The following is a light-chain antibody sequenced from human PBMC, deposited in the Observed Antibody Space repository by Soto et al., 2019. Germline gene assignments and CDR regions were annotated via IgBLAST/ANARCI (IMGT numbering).Light chain of an antibody. Sequence: DIQLTQSHSTLSASVADRVTITCRASQSISSWLAWYQQKPGKAPKLLIYDASSLESGVPSRFSGSGSGTEFILTINGLQPDDFATYFCQQFKSGTWTFGQGTKVDI. CDR1: QSISSW. CDR2: DAS. V-gene: IGKV1-5*01. CDR3: QQFKSGTWT. J-gene: IGKJ1*01.